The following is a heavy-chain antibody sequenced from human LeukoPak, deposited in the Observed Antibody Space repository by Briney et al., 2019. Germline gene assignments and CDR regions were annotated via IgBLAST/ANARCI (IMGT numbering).Heavy chain of an antibody. CDR2: INHSGST. CDR1: GGSFSGYY. CDR3: ARIQTTVTNLYYYYYGMDV. D-gene: IGHD4-17*01. J-gene: IGHJ6*04. V-gene: IGHV4-34*01. Sequence: SETLSLTCAVYGGSFSGYYWRWLRQPPGKGLEWIGEINHSGSTNYNPSLKSRVTISVDTSKNQFSLKLSSVTAADTAVYYCARIQTTVTNLYYYYYGMDVRGKGTTVTVSS.